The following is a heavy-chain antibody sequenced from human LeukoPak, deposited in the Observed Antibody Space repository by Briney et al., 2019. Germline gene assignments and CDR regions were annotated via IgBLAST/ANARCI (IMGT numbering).Heavy chain of an antibody. D-gene: IGHD6-13*01. Sequence: GGSLRLSCAASGFTFDDYAMHWVRQAPGKGLEWVSLISGDGGSTYYADSVKGRFTISRDNSKNSLYLQMNSLRTEDTALYYCAKVFRSSSWYHYYYGMDVWGQGTTTTVSS. V-gene: IGHV3-43*02. CDR1: GFTFDDYA. J-gene: IGHJ6*02. CDR2: ISGDGGST. CDR3: AKVFRSSSWYHYYYGMDV.